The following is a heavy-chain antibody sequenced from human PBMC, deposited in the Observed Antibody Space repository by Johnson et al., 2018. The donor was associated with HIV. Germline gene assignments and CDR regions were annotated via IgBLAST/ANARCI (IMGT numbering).Heavy chain of an antibody. CDR1: GFTFDNYA. J-gene: IGHJ3*02. D-gene: IGHD1-26*01. CDR3: AREAVGTTCPIDI. CDR2: INWNGGNT. Sequence: VQLVESGGGVVQPGGSLRLSCAASGFTFDNYAMTWVRQAPGKGLEWVSDINWNGGNTGYGDSVKGRFTVSRDNAKNSLSLQMNSLRAEDTALYYCAREAVGTTCPIDIWGQGTMVTVS. V-gene: IGHV3-20*04.